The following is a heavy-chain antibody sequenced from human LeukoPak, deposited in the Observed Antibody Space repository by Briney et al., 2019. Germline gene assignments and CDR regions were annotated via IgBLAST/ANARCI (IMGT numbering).Heavy chain of an antibody. CDR2: IKEDGSEK. V-gene: IGHV3-7*01. Sequence: GGSLRLSCAASGFTFSNYWMNWVRQAPGKGLEWVANIKEDGSEKIYVDSVKGRFTISRDNSKNTLYLQMNSLRAEDTAVYYCARGREFDYWGQGTLVTVSS. CDR3: ARGREFDY. J-gene: IGHJ4*02. CDR1: GFTFSNYW.